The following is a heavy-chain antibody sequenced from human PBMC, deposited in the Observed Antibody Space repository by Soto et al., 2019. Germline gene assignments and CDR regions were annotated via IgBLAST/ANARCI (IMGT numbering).Heavy chain of an antibody. D-gene: IGHD6-19*01. J-gene: IGHJ6*02. Sequence: GGSLKISCKASGYSFSSYWIGWVRQMPGKGLEWVGNIFPGVSDTKYSPSLQGQVTISADTSISTAYLQWTSLKASDTAMYYCARSRRGAYSSGWYSLSGYYNYGIDVWGQGTKVTVSS. CDR2: IFPGVSDT. CDR1: GYSFSSYW. CDR3: ARSRRGAYSSGWYSLSGYYNYGIDV. V-gene: IGHV5-51*01.